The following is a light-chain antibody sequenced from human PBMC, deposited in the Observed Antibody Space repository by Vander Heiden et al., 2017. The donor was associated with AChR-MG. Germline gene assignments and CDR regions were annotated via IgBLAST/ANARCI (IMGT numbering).Light chain of an antibody. CDR3: LQDSGWPLT. CDR2: GAS. J-gene: IGKJ4*01. V-gene: IGKV3-15*01. CDR1: QSVITN. Sequence: TVMTQSPVTLSVSPGERATLSCRASQSVITNLAWYQQKPGQPPRLLIHGASTRATGIPARFSGSGSGTEFTLTISSLQSEDFALYYCLQDSGWPLTFGGGTKVEIK.